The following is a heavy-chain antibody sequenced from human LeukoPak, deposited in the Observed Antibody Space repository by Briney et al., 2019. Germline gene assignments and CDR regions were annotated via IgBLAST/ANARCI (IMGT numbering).Heavy chain of an antibody. CDR1: GSSTSTHS. V-gene: IGHV3-48*01. CDR3: ARDGPPAGAGDFDY. CDR2: IGSTSI. J-gene: IGHJ4*02. Sequence: GGYLIMKCAGPGSSTSTHSLVWVGPGKGLGRPWVSYIGSTSIYADSVKGRFTISRDNAKNSLYLQMNSLRAEDTAVYYCARDGPPAGAGDFDYWGQGTPVTVSS. D-gene: IGHD2-2*01.